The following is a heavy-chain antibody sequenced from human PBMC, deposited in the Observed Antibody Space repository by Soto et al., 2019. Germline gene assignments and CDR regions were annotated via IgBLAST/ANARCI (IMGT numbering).Heavy chain of an antibody. Sequence: PSETLSLTCTVSGGSISSSSFYWGWGWIRQPPGKGLEWIGSIYYSGTTYYNPSLKSRVTISVDTSKTQFSLNLSSVTAADTAVYYCARHVRISGSTWHYYYFDYWGQGTLVTVSS. CDR3: ARHVRISGSTWHYYYFDY. CDR2: IYYSGTT. CDR1: GGSISSSSFY. J-gene: IGHJ4*02. V-gene: IGHV4-39*01. D-gene: IGHD6-13*01.